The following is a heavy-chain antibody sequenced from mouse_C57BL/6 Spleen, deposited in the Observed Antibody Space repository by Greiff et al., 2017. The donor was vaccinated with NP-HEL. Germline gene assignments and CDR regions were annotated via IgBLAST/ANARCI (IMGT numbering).Heavy chain of an antibody. CDR3: ARDGGYYGSSYPDY. Sequence: EVKVVESGGGLVKPGGSLKLSCAASGFTFSSYAMSWVRQTPEKRLEWVATISDGGSYTYYPDNVKGRFTISSDNAKNNLYLQMSHLKSEDTAMYYCARDGGYYGSSYPDYWGQGTTLTVSS. D-gene: IGHD1-1*01. CDR1: GFTFSSYA. V-gene: IGHV5-4*01. J-gene: IGHJ2*01. CDR2: ISDGGSYT.